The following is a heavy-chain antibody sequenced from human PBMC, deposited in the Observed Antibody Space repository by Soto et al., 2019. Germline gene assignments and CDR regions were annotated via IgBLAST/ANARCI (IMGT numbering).Heavy chain of an antibody. J-gene: IGHJ5*02. CDR2: IYYSGST. D-gene: IGHD3-3*01. V-gene: IGHV4-39*01. CDR1: GGSISSSSYY. Sequence: SETLSLTCTVSGGSISSSSYYWGWIRQPPGKGLEWIGSIYYSGSTYYNPSLKSRVTISVDTSKNQFSLKLSSVTAADTAVYYCARLEPDRDSWGQGTLVTVSS. CDR3: ARLEPDRDS.